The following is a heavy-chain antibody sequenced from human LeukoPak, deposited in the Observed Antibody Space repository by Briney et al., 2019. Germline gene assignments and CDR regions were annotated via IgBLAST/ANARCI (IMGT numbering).Heavy chain of an antibody. CDR3: AREYYYDSSGPDY. J-gene: IGHJ4*02. V-gene: IGHV3-7*05. CDR1: GFTFSSYW. Sequence: PGGSLRLSCGASGFTFSSYWMSWVRQAPGKGLEWVANIKQDGTEKYYVDSVRGRLTISRDNARYSLYLQMNSLRAEDTAVYYCAREYYYDSSGPDYWGQGTLVTVSS. CDR2: IKQDGTEK. D-gene: IGHD3-22*01.